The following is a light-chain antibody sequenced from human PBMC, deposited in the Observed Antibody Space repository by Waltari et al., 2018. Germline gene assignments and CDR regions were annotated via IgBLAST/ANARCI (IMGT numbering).Light chain of an antibody. CDR1: GAPCD. V-gene: IGLV1-40*01. J-gene: IGLJ3*02. Sequence: QSVLPPPPAVSGAPGQRVTLPRPGVGAPCDIPSYQQPPGTAPKLLIYGNNKRPSGVPDRFSGSKSGTSASLAITGLQAEDEADYYCQSYDTSLSGSRVFGGGTKLTVL. CDR2: GNN. CDR3: QSYDTSLSGSRV.